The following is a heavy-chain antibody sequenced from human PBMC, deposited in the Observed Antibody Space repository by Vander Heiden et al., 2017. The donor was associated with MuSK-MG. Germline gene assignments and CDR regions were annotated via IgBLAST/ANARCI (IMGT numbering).Heavy chain of an antibody. D-gene: IGHD3-16*01. CDR3: ARMGGSSVTNVADAFDL. CDR1: GFSFTNYD. Sequence: QAALVESGGGVVQPGMSQRLSCAASGFSFTNYDMRWVSQAPGKGLEWVALVKVASKAETKGESVKGRFTISRDDSKNTLYLQMNSLRPEDTAVYYCARMGGSSVTNVADAFDLWGQGTTVIVSS. V-gene: IGHV3-30*04. CDR2: VKVASKAE. J-gene: IGHJ3*01.